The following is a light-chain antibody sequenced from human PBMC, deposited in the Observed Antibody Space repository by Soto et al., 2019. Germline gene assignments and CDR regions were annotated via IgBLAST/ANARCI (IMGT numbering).Light chain of an antibody. Sequence: VMTQSPAVLSLSPGERATLSCRASQSISSNLAWYQQKPGQAPRLLIFRASTRATGFPARFSGSGSGTEFNLTISSLQSEEFAVYYCQQYNNWPRATFGGGTKVEIK. J-gene: IGKJ4*01. CDR3: QQYNNWPRAT. V-gene: IGKV3-15*01. CDR2: RAS. CDR1: QSISSN.